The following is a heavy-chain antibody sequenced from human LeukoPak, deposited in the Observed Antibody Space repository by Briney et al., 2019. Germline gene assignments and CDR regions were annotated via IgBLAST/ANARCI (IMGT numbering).Heavy chain of an antibody. Sequence: SETLSLTCTVSGGSISSYYWSWIRQPPGKGLEWIGYIYYSGSTNYNPSLKSRVTISVDTSKNQFSLKLSSVTAADTAVYYCARHGSSGWYKAAPYYYGMDVWGQGTTVTVSS. CDR1: GGSISSYY. CDR3: ARHGSSGWYKAAPYYYGMDV. J-gene: IGHJ6*02. CDR2: IYYSGST. V-gene: IGHV4-59*08. D-gene: IGHD6-19*01.